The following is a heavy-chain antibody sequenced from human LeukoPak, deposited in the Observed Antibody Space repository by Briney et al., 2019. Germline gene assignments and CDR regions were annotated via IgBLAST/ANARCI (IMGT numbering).Heavy chain of an antibody. V-gene: IGHV1-18*01. CDR2: ISAYNGNT. J-gene: IGHJ6*02. D-gene: IGHD1-14*01. CDR3: ERDRQGRRDSKNPYYCYGMDV. Sequence: KPGASLKLSCKASGYTFTSYGINWVRQAPGQGLEWMGWISAYNGNTIYAQKLQGRVAMTTDTSTRTVYMKLRSLRSDDTAVYYCERDRQGRRDSKNPYYCYGMDVWGQGTTVTVS. CDR1: GYTFTSYG.